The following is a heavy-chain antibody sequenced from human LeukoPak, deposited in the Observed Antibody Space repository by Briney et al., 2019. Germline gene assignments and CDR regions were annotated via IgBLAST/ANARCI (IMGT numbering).Heavy chain of an antibody. CDR3: AKDIRSSWYYFQD. CDR1: GFSFSNYA. J-gene: IGHJ1*01. CDR2: IRGSGDRT. V-gene: IGHV3-23*01. D-gene: IGHD6-13*01. Sequence: PGGSLRLSCAASGFSFSNYAMTWVRQAPGKGLEWVSTIRGSGDRTYYADSVKGRFTISRDNSKNTLYVQMNSLRAEDTAVYYCAKDIRSSWYYFQDWGQGTLVTVSS.